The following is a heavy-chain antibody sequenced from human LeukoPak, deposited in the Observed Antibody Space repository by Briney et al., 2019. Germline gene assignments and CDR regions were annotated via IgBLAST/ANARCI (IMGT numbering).Heavy chain of an antibody. V-gene: IGHV3-23*01. CDR2: ISASGGST. D-gene: IGHD6-19*01. CDR1: GFTFSSYA. J-gene: IGHJ4*02. Sequence: PGGSLRLSCAASGFTFSSYAMSWVRQAPGKGLEWVSAISASGGSTYYADSVKGRFTISRDNSQNTLYLQMNSLRAEDTAVYYCARDGIAVAPYYFDYWGQGTLVTVSS. CDR3: ARDGIAVAPYYFDY.